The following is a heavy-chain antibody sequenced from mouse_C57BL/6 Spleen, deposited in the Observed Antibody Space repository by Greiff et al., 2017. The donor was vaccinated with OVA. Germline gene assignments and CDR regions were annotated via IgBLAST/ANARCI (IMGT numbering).Heavy chain of an antibody. Sequence: EVKLVESGGGLVKPGGSLKLSCAASGFTFSDYGMHWVRQAPEKGLEWVAYISSGSSTIYYADTVKGRFTISRDNAKNTLFLQMTSLRSEDTAMYYCARSITTVVAWYFDVWGTGTTVTVSS. CDR2: ISSGSSTI. CDR3: ARSITTVVAWYFDV. J-gene: IGHJ1*03. D-gene: IGHD1-1*01. V-gene: IGHV5-17*01. CDR1: GFTFSDYG.